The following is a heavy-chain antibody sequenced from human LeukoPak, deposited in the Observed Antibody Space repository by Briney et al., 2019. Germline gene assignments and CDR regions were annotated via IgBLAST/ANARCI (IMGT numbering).Heavy chain of an antibody. CDR2: ISSSSTYK. CDR1: GFTFSTYT. Sequence: GGSLRLSCAASGFTFSTYTMNWVRQAPGKGLEWVSSISSSSTYKYYADTLKGRFTVSRDNAKNSLYLQMNSLRAEDTAVYYCVREDILTGYFFFDYWGQGTLVTVSP. CDR3: VREDILTGYFFFDY. D-gene: IGHD3-9*01. J-gene: IGHJ4*02. V-gene: IGHV3-21*01.